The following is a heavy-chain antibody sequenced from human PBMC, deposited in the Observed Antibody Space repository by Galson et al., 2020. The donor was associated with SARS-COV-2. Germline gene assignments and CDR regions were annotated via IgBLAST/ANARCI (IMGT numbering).Heavy chain of an antibody. V-gene: IGHV4-39*07. CDR3: ARVPYSSSGYVDY. D-gene: IGHD6-13*01. CDR1: GDSISSSYYY. J-gene: IGHJ4*02. CDR2: VSYSGTT. Sequence: SQTLSLTCTVSGDSISSSYYYWAWIRQPPGKGLEWVGSVSYSGTTYSNPSLRGRVTISIDASKTQFSLKLSSATAADTAVYYCARVPYSSSGYVDYWGQGTRVAVSS.